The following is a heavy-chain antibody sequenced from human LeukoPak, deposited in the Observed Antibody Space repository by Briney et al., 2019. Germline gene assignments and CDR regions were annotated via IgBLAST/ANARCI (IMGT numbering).Heavy chain of an antibody. Sequence: ASVKVSCKASGYTFTGYYMRWVRQAPGQGLEWMGWINPNSGGTNYAQKFQGRVTMTGDTSISTAYMELSRLRSDDTAVYYCARDANRLRYFDWLLPDYWGQGTLVTVSS. CDR3: ARDANRLRYFDWLLPDY. D-gene: IGHD3-9*01. V-gene: IGHV1-2*02. J-gene: IGHJ4*02. CDR2: INPNSGGT. CDR1: GYTFTGYY.